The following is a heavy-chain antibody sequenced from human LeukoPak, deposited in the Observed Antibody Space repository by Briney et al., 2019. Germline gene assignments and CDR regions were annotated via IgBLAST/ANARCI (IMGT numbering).Heavy chain of an antibody. CDR3: ARAETWQNWFDP. D-gene: IGHD5-12*01. J-gene: IGHJ5*02. CDR1: GGSTSSDN. CDR2: IYNTWTT. Sequence: SETLSLTCTVSGGSTSSDNWSWLRQPPGKRREWLGYIYNTWTTNYNPSLNSGVTISLRMPRNQFSLKLTSVTAAVTAVYYCARAETWQNWFDPRGQGTLVTVS. V-gene: IGHV4-4*09.